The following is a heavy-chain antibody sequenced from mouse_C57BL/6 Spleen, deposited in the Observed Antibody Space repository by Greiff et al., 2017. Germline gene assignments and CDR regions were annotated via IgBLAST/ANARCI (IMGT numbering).Heavy chain of an antibody. D-gene: IGHD1-1*01. J-gene: IGHJ3*01. V-gene: IGHV1-67*01. CDR3: ASKGEKAYYGSSYKAY. CDR2: ISTYYGDA. CDR1: GYTFTDYA. Sequence: VQLQASGPELVRPGVSVKISCKGSGYTFTDYAMHWVKQSHAKSLEWIGVISTYYGDASYNQKFKDKATMTVDKSSSTAYMELARLTSEDSAVYYCASKGEKAYYGSSYKAYWGQGTLVTVSA.